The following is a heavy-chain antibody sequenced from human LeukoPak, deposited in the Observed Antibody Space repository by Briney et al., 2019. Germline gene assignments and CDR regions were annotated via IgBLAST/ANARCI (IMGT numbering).Heavy chain of an antibody. CDR3: ARGRVTIFGVVIKYFQH. V-gene: IGHV4-34*01. J-gene: IGHJ1*01. Sequence: SEALSLTCAVYVGSLSGYYWSWIRQPPGKGLEWMGEINHSGGTKYNPYLKSRVTISVDTSKNQFSLKLSSVTAADTAVYSCARGRVTIFGVVIKYFQHWGQGNLVTATS. D-gene: IGHD3-3*01. CDR2: INHSGGT. CDR1: VGSLSGYY.